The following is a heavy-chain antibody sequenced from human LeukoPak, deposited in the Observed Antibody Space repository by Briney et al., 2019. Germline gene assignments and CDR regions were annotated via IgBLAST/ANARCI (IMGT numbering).Heavy chain of an antibody. CDR3: ARDYCSGGSCYFADHWFDP. J-gene: IGHJ5*02. CDR2: INHSEST. D-gene: IGHD2-15*01. CDR1: GGSFSGYY. Sequence: SETLSLTCAVYGGSFSGYYWCWIRQPPGKGLEWIGEINHSESTNYNPSLKSRVTISVDTSKNQFSLKLSSVTAADTAVYYCARDYCSGGSCYFADHWFDPWGQGTLVTVSS. V-gene: IGHV4-34*01.